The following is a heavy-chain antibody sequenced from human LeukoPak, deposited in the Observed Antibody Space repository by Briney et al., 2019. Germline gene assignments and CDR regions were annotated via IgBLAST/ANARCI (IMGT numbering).Heavy chain of an antibody. CDR2: IKQDGSEK. CDR1: GFTFSSYW. V-gene: IGHV3-7*03. Sequence: PGGSLRLSCAASGFTFSSYWMSWVRQAPGKGLEWVANIKQDGSEKYYVDSVKGRFTISRDNAKNSLYLQMNSLRAEDTALYYCAKDSEYSGYGGNYYYYGMDVWGQGTTVTVSS. J-gene: IGHJ6*02. CDR3: AKDSEYSGYGGNYYYYGMDV. D-gene: IGHD5-12*01.